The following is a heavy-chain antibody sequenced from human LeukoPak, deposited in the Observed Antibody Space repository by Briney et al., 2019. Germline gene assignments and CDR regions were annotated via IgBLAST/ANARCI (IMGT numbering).Heavy chain of an antibody. CDR1: GGSISSYY. CDR3: ARLAYPERFFQH. Sequence: PSETLSLTCTVSGGSISSYYWSWIRQPPGKGLEWIGYIYTSGSTNYNPSLKSRVTISVDTSKNQFSLKLSSVTAADTAVYYCARLAYPERFFQHWGQGTLVTVSS. J-gene: IGHJ1*01. V-gene: IGHV4-4*09. CDR2: IYTSGST.